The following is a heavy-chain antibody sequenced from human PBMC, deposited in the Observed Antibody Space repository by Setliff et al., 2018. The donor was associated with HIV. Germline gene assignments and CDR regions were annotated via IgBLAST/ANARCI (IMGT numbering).Heavy chain of an antibody. V-gene: IGHV4-39*07. J-gene: IGHJ4*02. D-gene: IGHD3-16*01. CDR3: AREGGGGGYFDS. CDR2: IYYSGST. CDR1: GGSISDSRYY. Sequence: SETLSLTCTVSGGSISDSRYYWGWIRQPPGKGLEWIGNIYYSGSTYYNPSLRSRITISIDTPNNQFSLKLSSVTAADTAVYYCAREGGGGGYFDSWGQGTLVTVSS.